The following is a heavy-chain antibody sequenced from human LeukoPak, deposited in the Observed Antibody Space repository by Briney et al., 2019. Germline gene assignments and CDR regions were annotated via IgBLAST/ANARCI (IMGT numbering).Heavy chain of an antibody. CDR2: IWIDGSNK. D-gene: IGHD6-13*01. CDR1: GFTLRVEV. V-gene: IGHV3-33*01. CDR3: ARAQPTSSWTAYDV. Sequence: PGRSLRLSCAASGFTLRVEVTRCVREGPGKGLEWVAIIWIDGSNKYYADSVKGRFTISRDNSKNTLFLQMSSLRVEDTAAYFCARAQPTSSWTAYDVWGQGTTVTVSS. J-gene: IGHJ3*01.